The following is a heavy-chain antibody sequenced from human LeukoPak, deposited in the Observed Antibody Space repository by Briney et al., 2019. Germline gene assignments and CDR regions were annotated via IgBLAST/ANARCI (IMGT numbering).Heavy chain of an antibody. V-gene: IGHV3-9*01. J-gene: IGHJ4*02. CDR3: AKDIASSPGRGTYYFDY. CDR1: GFIFDDYA. D-gene: IGHD6-13*01. CDR2: ISWNSGKI. Sequence: PGRSLRLSCAASGFIFDDYAMHWVRQAPGKGLEGVSGISWNSGKIGYADCVRGRFTISRDNAKNSLYLQMNSLRVEDTALYYCAKDIASSPGRGTYYFDYWGQGTLVTVSS.